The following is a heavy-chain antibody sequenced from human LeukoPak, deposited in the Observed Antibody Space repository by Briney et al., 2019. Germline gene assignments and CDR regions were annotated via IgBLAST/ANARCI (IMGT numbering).Heavy chain of an antibody. CDR2: IRSKANSYAT. Sequence: GGSLRLSCAASGFTFSGSAMHWVRQASGKGLEWVGRIRSKANSYATAYAASVKGRFTISRDDSKNTAYLQMNSLKTEDTAVYYCTGRYSGSSRGFDYWGQGTLVTVSS. CDR1: GFTFSGSA. CDR3: TGRYSGSSRGFDY. J-gene: IGHJ4*02. V-gene: IGHV3-73*01. D-gene: IGHD1-26*01.